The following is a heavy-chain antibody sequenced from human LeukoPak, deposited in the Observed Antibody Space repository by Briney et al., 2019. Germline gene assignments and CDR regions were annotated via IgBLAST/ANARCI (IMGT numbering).Heavy chain of an antibody. D-gene: IGHD1-1*01. Sequence: SETLSRTCAVYGGSFRGYYWSWIRQPPGKGLEWIGEINHSGSTNYNPSLKSRVTMSIDTSKSQFSLSLRSVTAADTAVYFCARYVPVKTGPTRASFDYWGQGILVSVSS. CDR3: ARYVPVKTGPTRASFDY. V-gene: IGHV4-34*01. CDR1: GGSFRGYY. CDR2: INHSGST. J-gene: IGHJ4*02.